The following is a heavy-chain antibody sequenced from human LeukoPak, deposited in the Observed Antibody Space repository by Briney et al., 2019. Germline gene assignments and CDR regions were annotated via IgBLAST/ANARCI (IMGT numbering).Heavy chain of an antibody. Sequence: SETLSLTCAVYGGSFSGYYWSWIRQPPGKGLEWIADINHSGSTNYNPSLKSRVTISVDTSKNQFSLKLSSVTAADTAVYYCARVRGGYCTNGVCRTSYYYYYYGMDVWGQGTTVTVSS. CDR2: INHSGST. J-gene: IGHJ6*02. V-gene: IGHV4-34*01. CDR3: ARVRGGYCTNGVCRTSYYYYYYGMDV. D-gene: IGHD2-8*01. CDR1: GGSFSGYY.